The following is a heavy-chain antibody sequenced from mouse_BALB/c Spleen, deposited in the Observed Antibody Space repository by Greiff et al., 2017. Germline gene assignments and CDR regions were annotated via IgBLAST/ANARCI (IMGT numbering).Heavy chain of an antibody. CDR1: GYSITSGYY. CDR2: ISYDGSN. D-gene: IGHD2-3*01. CDR3: ARDPIYDGYPYAMDY. J-gene: IGHJ4*01. V-gene: IGHV3-6*02. Sequence: EVQRVESGPGLVKPSQSLSLTCSVTGYSITSGYYWNWIRQFPGNKLEWMGYISYDGSNNYNPSLKNRISITRDTSKNQFFLKLNSVTTEDTATYYCARDPIYDGYPYAMDYWGQGTSVTVSS.